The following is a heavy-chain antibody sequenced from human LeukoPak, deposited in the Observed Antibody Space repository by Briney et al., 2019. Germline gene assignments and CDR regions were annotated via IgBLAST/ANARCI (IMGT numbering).Heavy chain of an antibody. CDR3: AKRGHDYGGNYGMDV. CDR1: GFTFSSYA. Sequence: PGGSLGLSCAASGFTFSSYAMSWVRQAPGKGLEWVSAISGSGGSTYYADSVKGRFTISRDNSKNTLYLQMNSLRAEDTAVYYCAKRGHDYGGNYGMDVWGQGTTVTVSS. D-gene: IGHD4-23*01. J-gene: IGHJ6*02. CDR2: ISGSGGST. V-gene: IGHV3-23*01.